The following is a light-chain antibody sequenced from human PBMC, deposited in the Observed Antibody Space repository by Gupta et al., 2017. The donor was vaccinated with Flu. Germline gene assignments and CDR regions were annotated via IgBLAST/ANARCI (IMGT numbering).Light chain of an antibody. Sequence: PSTLSASVGDRVTITCRASQSMSVNLAWYQQKPGKAPDLLIYKASTLQSGVPSRFSGSGSGTEFTLTISSLQPDDFATYYCQHYDSYSGTFGQGTQVEIK. CDR3: QHYDSYSGT. CDR1: QSMSVN. V-gene: IGKV1-5*03. CDR2: KAS. J-gene: IGKJ1*01.